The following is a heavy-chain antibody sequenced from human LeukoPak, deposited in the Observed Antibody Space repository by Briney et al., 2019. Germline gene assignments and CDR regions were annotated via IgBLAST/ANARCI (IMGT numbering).Heavy chain of an antibody. CDR3: ARHQYISGWYDAFDI. Sequence: GGSLRLSCAASGFTFSSYAMNWVRQAPGKGLEWVAVISSDGSNKYHADFVRGRITISRDNSKNTLYLQMNGLRAEDTAVYYCARHQYISGWYDAFDIWGQGTMVTVSS. V-gene: IGHV3-30*04. D-gene: IGHD6-19*01. CDR1: GFTFSSYA. J-gene: IGHJ3*02. CDR2: ISSDGSNK.